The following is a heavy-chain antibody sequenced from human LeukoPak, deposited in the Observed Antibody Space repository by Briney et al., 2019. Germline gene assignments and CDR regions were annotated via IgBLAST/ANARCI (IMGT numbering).Heavy chain of an antibody. D-gene: IGHD3-22*01. CDR2: INHSGST. Sequence: SETLSLTCAVYGGSFSGYYWSWIRQPPGKGLEWIGEINHSGSTNYNPSLKSRATISVDTSKNQFSLKLSSVTAADTAVYYCARGRPWYYYDSSGYYLDYWGQGTLVTVSS. CDR1: GGSFSGYY. CDR3: ARGRPWYYYDSSGYYLDY. J-gene: IGHJ4*02. V-gene: IGHV4-34*01.